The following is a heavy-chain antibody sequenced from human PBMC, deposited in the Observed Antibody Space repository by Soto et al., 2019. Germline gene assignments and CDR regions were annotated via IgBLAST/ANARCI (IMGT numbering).Heavy chain of an antibody. J-gene: IGHJ5*02. CDR1: GYTFSGYY. V-gene: IGHV1-2*02. CDR3: ARGGCSGGSCYNEP. D-gene: IGHD2-15*01. Sequence: ASVKVSCKASGYTFSGYYMHWVRQAPGQGLEWMGWINPNSGGTNYAQKFQGRVTMTRDTSISTAYMELSRLRSDDTAVYYCARGGCSGGSCYNEPWGQGTLVTISS. CDR2: INPNSGGT.